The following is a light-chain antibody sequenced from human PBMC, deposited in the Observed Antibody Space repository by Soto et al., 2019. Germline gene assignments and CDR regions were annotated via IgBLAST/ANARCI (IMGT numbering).Light chain of an antibody. CDR1: NSDVNY. CDR3: SSSISSNTFV. CDR2: GVI. V-gene: IGLV2-14*01. Sequence: QSALTQPASVSGAPGQSITISCTATNSDVNYVSWHQQHPGKAPKLMIYGVINRSSGVSTRFSGSKSGNTASLTISGLQAEDEADYYCSSSISSNTFVFGTGTKVTVL. J-gene: IGLJ1*01.